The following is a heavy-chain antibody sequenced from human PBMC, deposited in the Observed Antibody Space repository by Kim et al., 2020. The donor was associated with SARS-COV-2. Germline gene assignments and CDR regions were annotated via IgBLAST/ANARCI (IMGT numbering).Heavy chain of an antibody. CDR3: AKDITYSYGRLVGSPRRSY. Sequence: GGSLRLSCAASGFTFSSYAMSRVRQAPGKGLEWVSAISGSGGSTYYADSVKGRFTISRDNSKNTLYLQMNSLRAEDTAAYYCAKDITYSYGRLVGSPRRSYCDQLTLVTFSS. CDR2: ISGSGGST. J-gene: IGHJ4*02. V-gene: IGHV3-23*01. D-gene: IGHD5-18*01. CDR1: GFTFSSYA.